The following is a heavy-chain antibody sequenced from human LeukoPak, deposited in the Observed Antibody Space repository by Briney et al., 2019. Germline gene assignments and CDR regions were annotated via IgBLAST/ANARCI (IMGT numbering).Heavy chain of an antibody. CDR1: GFTVSGNY. J-gene: IGHJ1*01. CDR2: IYSGGNT. V-gene: IGHV3-66*01. Sequence: GGSQRLSCEASGFTVSGNYMSWIRQAPGKGLKWVSVIYSGGNTYYADSVKGRFSIYRDNSKNTLYHQMNSVRVEDTAVYYCAGSRLSAEYFQFWGQGTLVAVSS. CDR3: AGSRLSAEYFQF.